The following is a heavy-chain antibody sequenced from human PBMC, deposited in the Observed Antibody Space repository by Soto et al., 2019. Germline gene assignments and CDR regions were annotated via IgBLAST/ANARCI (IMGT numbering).Heavy chain of an antibody. Sequence: QLHLVQSGAVVKKPGASVTVSCSSSGYPVTAYYMHWVRQAPGRGLEWMGGITPATGAAKYTQTFPGRVRMKSDTSTSTVFMELSGLTSEDTAGFYWARGGGVGVAGSAAFDMWGQGNLVTVSS. CDR3: ARGGGVGVAGSAAFDM. V-gene: IGHV1-2*02. CDR2: ITPATGAA. D-gene: IGHD3-3*01. CDR1: GYPVTAYY. J-gene: IGHJ3*02.